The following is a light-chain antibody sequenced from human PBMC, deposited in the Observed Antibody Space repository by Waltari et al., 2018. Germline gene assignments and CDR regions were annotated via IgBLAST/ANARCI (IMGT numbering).Light chain of an antibody. J-gene: IGKJ4*01. CDR2: DAS. V-gene: IGKV1-33*01. Sequence: DIQMTQTPSSLSASVGDRVTITCQASQAITNYLNWYQQKPGQAPNLLISDASNLEVGVPSRFSVSGSGTHFTFTIHSLQPEDIASYYCQQFDTLPLTFGGGTKVEIK. CDR3: QQFDTLPLT. CDR1: QAITNY.